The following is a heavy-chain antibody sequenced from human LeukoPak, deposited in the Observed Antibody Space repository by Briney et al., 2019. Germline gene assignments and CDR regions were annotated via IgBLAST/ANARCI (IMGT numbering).Heavy chain of an antibody. V-gene: IGHV1-8*01. CDR2: MNPDISDT. J-gene: IGHJ5*02. CDR3: ARGLARLPGSGTYHLSGGWCDP. CDR1: GYTFSKYD. Sequence: EASVRVSCKASGYTFSKYDINWVRQATGQGLEWMGWMNPDISDTGQAQKFQGRVTMTWNTSVSTAYMELSSLKSEDTALYYCARGLARLPGSGTYHLSGGWCDPWGQGTLVTVSS. D-gene: IGHD3-10*01.